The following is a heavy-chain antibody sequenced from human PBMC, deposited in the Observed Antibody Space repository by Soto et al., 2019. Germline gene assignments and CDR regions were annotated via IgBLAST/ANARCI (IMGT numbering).Heavy chain of an antibody. CDR3: ARVQTMIVVVDAFDI. Sequence: VGSLRLSCAASGFTFSSYAMHWVRQAPGKGLEWVAVISYDGSNKYYADSVKGRFTISRDNSKNTLYLQMNSLRAEDTAVYYCARVQTMIVVVDAFDIWGQGTMVTVSS. CDR1: GFTFSSYA. J-gene: IGHJ3*02. CDR2: ISYDGSNK. D-gene: IGHD3-22*01. V-gene: IGHV3-30-3*01.